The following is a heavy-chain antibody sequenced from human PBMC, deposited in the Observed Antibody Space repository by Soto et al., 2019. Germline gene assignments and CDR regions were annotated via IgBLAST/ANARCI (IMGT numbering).Heavy chain of an antibody. D-gene: IGHD3-16*01. CDR2: IYYSGST. CDR1: GVSISSYY. V-gene: IGHV4-59*01. CDR3: ARDTAITFGAYYYYYYGMDV. Sequence: SETLSLTCTVSGVSISSYYWIWLRQPPGKGLEWIGYIYYSGSTNYNPSLKSRVTISVDTSKNQFSLTLSSVTAADTAVYYCARDTAITFGAYYYYYYGMDVWGQGTTVTVSS. J-gene: IGHJ6*02.